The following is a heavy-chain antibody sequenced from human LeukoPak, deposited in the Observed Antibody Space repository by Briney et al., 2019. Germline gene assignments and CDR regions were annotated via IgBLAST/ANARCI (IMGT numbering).Heavy chain of an antibody. Sequence: SETLSLTCTVSGGSISDYYWSWIRQPPGKGLEWISWIFGRSANYNPALTGRRPISVDTSKNQFSLKLTSATAANTAVYYCAREKDTGSNHAKIRYDIWGQGTMATVSS. D-gene: IGHD1-26*01. V-gene: IGHV4-59*01. CDR1: GGSISDYY. CDR3: AREKDTGSNHAKIRYDI. J-gene: IGHJ3*02. CDR2: IFGRSA.